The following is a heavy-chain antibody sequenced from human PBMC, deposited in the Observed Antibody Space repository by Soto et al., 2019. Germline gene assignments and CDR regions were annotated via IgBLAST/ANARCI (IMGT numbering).Heavy chain of an antibody. CDR2: IIPIFGTA. V-gene: IGHV1-69*13. Sequence: AASVKVSCKASGGTFSSYAISWVRQAPGQGLEWMGGIIPIFGTANYAQKFQGRVTITADESTSTAYMELSSLRSEDTAVYYCARDIIAVAGTGAFDIWGQGTMVTVSS. D-gene: IGHD6-19*01. CDR1: GGTFSSYA. J-gene: IGHJ3*02. CDR3: ARDIIAVAGTGAFDI.